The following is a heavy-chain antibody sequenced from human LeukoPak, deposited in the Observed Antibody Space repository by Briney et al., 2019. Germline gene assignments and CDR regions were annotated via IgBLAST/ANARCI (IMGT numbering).Heavy chain of an antibody. D-gene: IGHD3-22*01. CDR3: AKDGYDSSGGYFDY. V-gene: IGHV3-23*01. CDR1: GFTFSSYA. CDR2: ISGSGGST. J-gene: IGHJ4*02. Sequence: GGSLRLSYAASGFTFSSYAMSWVRQAPGKGLEWVSAISGSGGSTYYADSVKGRFTISRDNSKNTLYLQMNSLRAEDTAVYYCAKDGYDSSGGYFDYWGQGTLVTVSS.